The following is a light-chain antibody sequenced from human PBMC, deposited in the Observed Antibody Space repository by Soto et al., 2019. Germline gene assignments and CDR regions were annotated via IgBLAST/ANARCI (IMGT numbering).Light chain of an antibody. CDR3: SSYTSSSTLLV. V-gene: IGLV2-14*01. J-gene: IGLJ1*01. CDR1: SSDDGGYNY. CDR2: DVS. Sequence: QSVLTQPASVSGSPGQSITSSCTGTSSDDGGYNYVSWYQQHPGKAPKLMIYDVSNRPSGVSNRFSGSKSGNTASLTISGLQAEDEADYFCSSYTSSSTLLVFGTGTKLTVL.